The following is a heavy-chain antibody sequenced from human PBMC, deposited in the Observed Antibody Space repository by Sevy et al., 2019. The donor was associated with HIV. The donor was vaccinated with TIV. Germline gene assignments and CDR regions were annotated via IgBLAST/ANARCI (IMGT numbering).Heavy chain of an antibody. CDR1: GYTFTSYG. CDR3: ARGYYDFWSGYYRRDAFDI. J-gene: IGHJ3*02. V-gene: IGHV1-18*01. Sequence: ASVKVSCTASGYTFTSYGISWVRQAPGQGLEWMGWISAYNGNTNDAQKLQGRVTLTTDTSTSTAYMELRSLRSDDTAVYYCARGYYDFWSGYYRRDAFDIWRQGTMVTVSS. D-gene: IGHD3-3*01. CDR2: ISAYNGNT.